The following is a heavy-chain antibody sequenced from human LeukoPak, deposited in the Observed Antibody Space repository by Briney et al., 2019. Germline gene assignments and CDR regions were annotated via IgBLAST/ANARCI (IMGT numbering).Heavy chain of an antibody. V-gene: IGHV4-34*01. J-gene: IGHJ4*02. Sequence: PSETLSLTCAVYGGSFSGYYWSWIRQSPGKGLEWIGEINHSGSTNYNPSLQSRVTISVDTSKNQFSLKLSSVTAADTAVYYCARARIAARPEGFDYWGQGTLVTVSS. CDR1: GGSFSGYY. D-gene: IGHD6-6*01. CDR3: ARARIAARPEGFDY. CDR2: INHSGST.